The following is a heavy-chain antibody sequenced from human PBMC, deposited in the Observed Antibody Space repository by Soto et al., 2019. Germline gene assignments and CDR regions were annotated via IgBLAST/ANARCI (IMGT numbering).Heavy chain of an antibody. D-gene: IGHD6-13*01. CDR2: ISSNSAYI. J-gene: IGHJ5*02. CDR1: VFTFRSFT. V-gene: IGHV3-21*01. Sequence: RWSLRLSCSASVFTFRSFTMNWFRQAPGKGLEWVSTISSNSAYIYYTDALRGRFTISRDNAKNSLHLQMNSLRAEDTAVYYCTRDASRDSSARGWFDPWGPGTLVTVSS. CDR3: TRDASRDSSARGWFDP.